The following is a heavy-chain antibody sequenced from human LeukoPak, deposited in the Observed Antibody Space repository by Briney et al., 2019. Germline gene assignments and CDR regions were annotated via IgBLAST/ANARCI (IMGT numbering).Heavy chain of an antibody. V-gene: IGHV1-69*13. CDR1: GGTFSSYA. J-gene: IGHJ5*02. CDR3: ARIGYSSSDNWFDP. Sequence: SVKVSCKASGGTFSSYAISWVRQAPGQGLGWMGGIIPIFGTANYAQKFQGRVTITADESTSTAYMELSSLRSEDTAVYYCARIGYSSSDNWFDPWGQGTLVTVSS. D-gene: IGHD6-13*01. CDR2: IIPIFGTA.